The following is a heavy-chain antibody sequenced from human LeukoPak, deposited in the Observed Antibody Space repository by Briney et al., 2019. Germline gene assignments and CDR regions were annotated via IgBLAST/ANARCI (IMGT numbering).Heavy chain of an antibody. J-gene: IGHJ6*03. CDR1: GGSFSGHY. V-gene: IGHV4-59*11. D-gene: IGHD6-6*01. Sequence: SETLSLTCAVYGGSFSGHYWSWIRQPPGKGLEWIGYIYYSGSTNYNPSLKSRVTISVDTSKNQFSLKLSSVTAADTAVYYCARVEPDSSSSALGSDYYYYMDVWGKGTTVTVSS. CDR2: IYYSGST. CDR3: ARVEPDSSSSALGSDYYYYMDV.